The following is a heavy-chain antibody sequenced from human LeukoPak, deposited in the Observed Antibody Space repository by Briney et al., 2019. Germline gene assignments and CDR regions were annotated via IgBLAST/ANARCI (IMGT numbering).Heavy chain of an antibody. CDR1: GFTFSSYA. CDR2: VSHDGRNK. J-gene: IGHJ3*02. CDR3: ARALKYDLDAFDI. D-gene: IGHD2/OR15-2a*01. V-gene: IGHV3-30*04. Sequence: GGSLRLSCAASGFTFSSYAIHWVRQAPGKGLERMATVSHDGRNKNYADSVKGRFTISRDNSKNTLYLQMNSLRAEDTAVYYCARALKYDLDAFDIWGQGTMVTVSS.